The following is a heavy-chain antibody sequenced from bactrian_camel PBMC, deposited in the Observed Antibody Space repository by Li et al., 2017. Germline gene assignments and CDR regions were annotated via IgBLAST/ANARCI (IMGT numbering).Heavy chain of an antibody. J-gene: IGHJ4*01. CDR2: IYIGGHST. CDR1: GYTKRNC. Sequence: EVQLVESGGGSVQAGGSLILSCVASGYTKRNCLGWFRQVPGKEREGVASIYIGGHSTTYADSVKGRFTISQDTAKNTVYLQMSNVKPEDTAMYYCARDEGWTTETPETEGTQVTVS. V-gene: IGHV3S59*01. D-gene: IGHD1*01.